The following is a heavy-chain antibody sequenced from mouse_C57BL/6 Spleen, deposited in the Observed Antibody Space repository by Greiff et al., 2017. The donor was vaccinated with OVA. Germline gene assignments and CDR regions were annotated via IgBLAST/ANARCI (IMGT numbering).Heavy chain of an antibody. V-gene: IGHV5-9*01. CDR2: ISAGGGNT. Sequence: EVQGVESGGGLVKPGGSLKLSCAASGFTFSSYTMSWVRQTPEKRLEWVATISAGGGNTYYPDRVKGRFTISRDNAKNTLYLQMSSLRSEDTALYYCARHQIYYDGSSWAYWGQGTLVTVSA. CDR3: ARHQIYYDGSSWAY. J-gene: IGHJ3*01. CDR1: GFTFSSYT. D-gene: IGHD1-1*01.